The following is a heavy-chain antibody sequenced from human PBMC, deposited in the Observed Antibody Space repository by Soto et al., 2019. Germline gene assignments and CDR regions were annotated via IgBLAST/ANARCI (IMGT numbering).Heavy chain of an antibody. D-gene: IGHD3-10*01. CDR2: INPSGGST. J-gene: IGHJ6*02. V-gene: IGHV1-46*01. CDR3: ARDVTMVRGVIYYGMDV. Sequence: QVQLVQSGAEVKKPGASVKVSCKASGYTFTSYYMHWVRQAPGQGLEWMGIINPSGGSTSYAQKFQGRVTMTGDTSTSTVYMELSSLRSEDTAVYYCARDVTMVRGVIYYGMDVWGQGTTVTVSS. CDR1: GYTFTSYY.